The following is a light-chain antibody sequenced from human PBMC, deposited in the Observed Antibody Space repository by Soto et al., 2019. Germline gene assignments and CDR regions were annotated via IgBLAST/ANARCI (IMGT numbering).Light chain of an antibody. J-gene: IGKJ2*01. CDR1: QSVLYSSNNKNY. Sequence: DIVMTQSPDSLAVSLGERATINCKSSQSVLYSSNNKNYLAWYQQRPGQHPKLLIYWASTRESGVPDRFSGSGSGTDFTLTITSLQAEDVAVYYCQHYESTPPTFGQGTKLDIK. CDR2: WAS. V-gene: IGKV4-1*01. CDR3: QHYESTPPT.